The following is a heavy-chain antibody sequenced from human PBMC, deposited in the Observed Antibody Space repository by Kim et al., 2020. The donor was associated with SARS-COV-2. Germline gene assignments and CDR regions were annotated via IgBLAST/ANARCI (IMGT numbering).Heavy chain of an antibody. Sequence: SETLSFTCTVSGGSISSSSYYWGWIRQPPGKGLEWIGSIYYSGSTYYNPSLKSRVTISVDTSKNQFSLKLSSVTAADTAVYYCARAWGTGGIYYYYGMDVWGQGTTVTVSS. CDR1: GGSISSSSYY. CDR2: IYYSGST. J-gene: IGHJ6*02. CDR3: ARAWGTGGIYYYYGMDV. V-gene: IGHV4-39*07. D-gene: IGHD1-1*01.